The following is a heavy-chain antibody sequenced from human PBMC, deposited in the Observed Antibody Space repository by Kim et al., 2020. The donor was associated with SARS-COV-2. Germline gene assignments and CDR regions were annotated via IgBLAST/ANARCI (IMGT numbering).Heavy chain of an antibody. J-gene: IGHJ3*02. CDR2: ISGSGGST. Sequence: GGSLRLSCAASGFTFSSYAMSWVRQAPGKGLEWVSAISGSGGSTYYADSVKGRFTISRDNSKNTLYLQMNSLRAEDTAVYYCAKDGYAASLGDDAFDIWGQGTMVTVSS. CDR1: GFTFSSYA. V-gene: IGHV3-23*01. CDR3: AKDGYAASLGDDAFDI. D-gene: IGHD2-15*01.